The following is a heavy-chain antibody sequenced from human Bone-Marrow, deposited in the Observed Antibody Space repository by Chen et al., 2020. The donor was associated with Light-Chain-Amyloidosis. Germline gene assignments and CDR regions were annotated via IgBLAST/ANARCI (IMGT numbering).Heavy chain of an antibody. CDR1: GLNFSSFG. Sequence: EVQLVESGGGLVQPGGSLRLSCATSGLNFSSFGMSWVRQAPGKGLEWVSTVSGSTVSTYYADAVKGRFIISRDNSKGALYRRMNSLRAGDTAVYFCTRKGGYFDCWGQGSLVSVSS. V-gene: IGHV3-23*04. CDR2: VSGSTVST. J-gene: IGHJ4*02. D-gene: IGHD3-10*01. CDR3: TRKGGYFDC.